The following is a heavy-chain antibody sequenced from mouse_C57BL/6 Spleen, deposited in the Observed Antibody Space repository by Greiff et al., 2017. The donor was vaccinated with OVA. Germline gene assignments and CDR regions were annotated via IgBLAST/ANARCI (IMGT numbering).Heavy chain of an antibody. J-gene: IGHJ4*01. D-gene: IGHD1-1*01. CDR2: IWSDGST. CDR1: GFSLTSYG. Sequence: QVQLKESGPGLVAPSQSLSITCTVSGFSLTSYGVHWVRQPPGKGLEWLVVIWSDGSTTYNSALKSRLSISKDNSKSQVFLKMNSLQTDDTAMYYCARHREDYYGSSSYAMDYWGQGTSVTVSS. V-gene: IGHV2-6-1*01. CDR3: ARHREDYYGSSSYAMDY.